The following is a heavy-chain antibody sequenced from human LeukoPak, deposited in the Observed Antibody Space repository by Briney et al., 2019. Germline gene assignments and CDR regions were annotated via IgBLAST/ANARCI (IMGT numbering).Heavy chain of an antibody. CDR1: GGTFSSYA. V-gene: IGHV1-69*01. CDR3: ARDLGYYDMSYYFDY. D-gene: IGHD3-22*01. J-gene: IGHJ4*02. CDR2: IIPIFGTA. Sequence: SVTVSCKASGGTFSSYAISWVRQAPGQGLEWMGGIIPIFGTANYAQKFQGRVTITADESTSTAYMELSSLRSEDTAVYYCARDLGYYDMSYYFDYWGQGTLVTVSS.